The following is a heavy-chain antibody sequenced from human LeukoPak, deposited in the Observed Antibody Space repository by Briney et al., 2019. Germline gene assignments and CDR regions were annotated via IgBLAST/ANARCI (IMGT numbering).Heavy chain of an antibody. V-gene: IGHV4-59*12. CDR3: ARVTADAFDI. CDR1: GGSISPYY. Sequence: SETLSLTCTVSGGSISPYYWSWIRQPPGMGLEWIGYIYDSGSTNYNPSLKSRVTISVDTSKNQFSLKLSSVTAADTAVYYCARVTADAFDIWGQGTMVTVSS. J-gene: IGHJ3*02. CDR2: IYDSGST.